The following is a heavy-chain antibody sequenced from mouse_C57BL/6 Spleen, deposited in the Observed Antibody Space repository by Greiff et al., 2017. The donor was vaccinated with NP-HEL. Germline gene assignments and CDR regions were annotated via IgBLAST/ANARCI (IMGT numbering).Heavy chain of an antibody. CDR1: GYTFTDYN. CDR3: ARPITTVVARYFDV. V-gene: IGHV1-22*01. J-gene: IGHJ1*03. CDR2: INPNNGGT. D-gene: IGHD1-1*01. Sequence: EVQLQESGPELVKPGASVKMSCKASGYTFTDYNMHWVKQSHGKSLEWIGYINPNNGGTSYNQKFKGKATLTVNKSSSTAYMELRSLTSEDSAVYYCARPITTVVARYFDVWGTGTTVTVSS.